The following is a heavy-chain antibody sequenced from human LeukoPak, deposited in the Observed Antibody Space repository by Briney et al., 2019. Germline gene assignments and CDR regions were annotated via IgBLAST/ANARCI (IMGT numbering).Heavy chain of an antibody. CDR1: GLSISSDW. D-gene: IGHD5-18*01. V-gene: IGHV3-74*01. J-gene: IGHJ4*02. CDR3: ARGSYGYGNFDY. CDR2: INSDGSST. Sequence: GGALRLSCAASGLSISSDWMHWVRQVPGRELVWVSRINSDGSSTSYADSVKGRFTISRDNAKNTLYLQMNSLRAEDTAVYYCARGSYGYGNFDYWGQGTLVTVSS.